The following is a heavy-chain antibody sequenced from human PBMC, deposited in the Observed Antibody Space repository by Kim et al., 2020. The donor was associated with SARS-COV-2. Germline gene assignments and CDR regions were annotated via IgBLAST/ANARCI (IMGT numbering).Heavy chain of an antibody. Sequence: ASVKVSCKASGYTFTSYAMNWVRQAPGQGLEWMGWINTNTGNPTYAQGFTGRFVFSLDTSVSTAYLQISSLKAEDTAVYYCARGDVLRYFDWLLPEPTEKFFDYWGQGTLVTVSS. CDR3: ARGDVLRYFDWLLPEPTEKFFDY. CDR1: GYTFTSYA. CDR2: INTNTGNP. D-gene: IGHD3-9*01. V-gene: IGHV7-4-1*02. J-gene: IGHJ4*02.